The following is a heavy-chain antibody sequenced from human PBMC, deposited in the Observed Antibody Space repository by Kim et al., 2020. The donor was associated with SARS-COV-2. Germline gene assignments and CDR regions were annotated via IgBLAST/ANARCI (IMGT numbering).Heavy chain of an antibody. CDR2: ISGRTTNT. D-gene: IGHD6-6*01. J-gene: IGHJ6*02. Sequence: GGSLRLSCAASGFTFSTYAFSWVRLAPGKGLEWVSAISGRTTNTYYADSVRGRFTISRDNSRNTLYLQMSSPRAEDTALYYCARADRGSYYFGMDVWGQGTTVTVSS. V-gene: IGHV3-23*01. CDR3: ARADRGSYYFGMDV. CDR1: GFTFSTYA.